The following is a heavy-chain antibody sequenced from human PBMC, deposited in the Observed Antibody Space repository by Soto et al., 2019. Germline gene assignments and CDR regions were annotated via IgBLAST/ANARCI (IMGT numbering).Heavy chain of an antibody. V-gene: IGHV1-3*01. CDR3: ARDGYLNYDFWSGYYSHYYYYYMDV. J-gene: IGHJ6*03. D-gene: IGHD3-3*01. CDR1: GDSFTSNA. CDR2: INAGNGNT. Sequence: ASVKATCKASGDSFTSNAMHWVRQAPGQRLEWMGWINAGNGNTKYSQKFQGRVTITRDTSASTAYMELSSLRSEDTAVYYCARDGYLNYDFWSGYYSHYYYYYMDVWGKGTTVTVSS.